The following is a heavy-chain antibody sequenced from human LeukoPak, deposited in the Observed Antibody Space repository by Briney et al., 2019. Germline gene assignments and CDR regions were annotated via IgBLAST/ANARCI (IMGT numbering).Heavy chain of an antibody. D-gene: IGHD3-22*01. V-gene: IGHV4-59*08. J-gene: IGHJ4*02. Sequence: PSETLSLTCTVSGGSISSYYWSWIRQPPGKGLEWIGYTFYSGSTNYNPSLKSRVTISVDTSKNQFSLKLSSVTAADTAVYYCARHGSVSSGALVWGQGTLVTVSS. CDR2: TFYSGST. CDR3: ARHGSVSSGALV. CDR1: GGSISSYY.